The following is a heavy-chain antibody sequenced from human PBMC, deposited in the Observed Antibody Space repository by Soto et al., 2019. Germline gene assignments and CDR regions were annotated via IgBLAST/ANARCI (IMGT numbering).Heavy chain of an antibody. J-gene: IGHJ6*02. V-gene: IGHV3-53*01. Sequence: EVQLVESGGGLVQPGGSLRLSCAASGSTVSGNYVTWVRQAPGKGLEWVSVIYTDDNIYYADSVTGRFTISRDNSKNTFYLQMNRLRVEDTAVYYCATELIAKYGMDVWGQGTTVTVSS. CDR2: IYTDDNI. D-gene: IGHD2-21*01. CDR1: GSTVSGNY. CDR3: ATELIAKYGMDV.